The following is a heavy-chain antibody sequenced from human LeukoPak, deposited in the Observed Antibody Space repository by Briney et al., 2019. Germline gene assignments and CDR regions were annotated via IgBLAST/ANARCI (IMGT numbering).Heavy chain of an antibody. J-gene: IGHJ4*02. D-gene: IGHD3-3*01. Sequence: GASVKVSCKVSGHTLTDLTMHWVRQAPGKGLEWMGGFDPGNGEIIYAQKFQGRVTMTEDASTDTDYMELSSLKSEDTAVYYCAAGGLYDLLPYWGQGTLVTVSS. CDR2: FDPGNGEI. CDR3: AAGGLYDLLPY. V-gene: IGHV1-24*01. CDR1: GHTLTDLT.